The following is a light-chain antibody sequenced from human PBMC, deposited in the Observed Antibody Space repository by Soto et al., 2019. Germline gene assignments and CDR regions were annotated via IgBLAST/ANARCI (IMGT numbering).Light chain of an antibody. CDR2: EVS. J-gene: IGLJ1*01. CDR1: ISDVGTYNY. CDR3: SSYTRSTTRV. V-gene: IGLV2-14*01. Sequence: QSVLTQPASVSGSPGQSITISCTGTISDVGTYNYGSWYQQHPGQAPKLMIFEVSNLPSGISNRFSGSKSGNTASLTISGLRAEDEADYYCSSYTRSTTRVFGTGTKV.